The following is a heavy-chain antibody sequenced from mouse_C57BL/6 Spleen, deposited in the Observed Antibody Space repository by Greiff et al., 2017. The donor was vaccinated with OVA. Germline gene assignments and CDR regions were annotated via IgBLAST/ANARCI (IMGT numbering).Heavy chain of an antibody. Sequence: VQLQQSGPELVKPGASVKISCKASGYTFTDYYMNWVKQSHGKSLEWIGDINPNNGGTSYNQKFKGKATLTVDKSSSTAYMELRSLTSEDSAGYYCARYGGLRRWVAYWGQGTLVTVSA. CDR1: GYTFTDYY. D-gene: IGHD2-4*01. V-gene: IGHV1-26*01. J-gene: IGHJ3*01. CDR2: INPNNGGT. CDR3: ARYGGLRRWVAY.